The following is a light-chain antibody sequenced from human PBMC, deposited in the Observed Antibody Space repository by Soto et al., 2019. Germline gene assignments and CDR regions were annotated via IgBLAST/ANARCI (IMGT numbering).Light chain of an antibody. J-gene: IGLJ1*01. CDR1: SSNIGAGYD. CDR3: QSYDSSLSGGV. Sequence: QSVLTQPPSASGTPGQRVIISCSGSSSNIGAGYDVHWYQQLPGTAPKLLIYGNSNRPSGVPDRFSGSKSGTSASLAITGLQAEDEADYYCQSYDSSLSGGVFGTGTKVTVL. CDR2: GNS. V-gene: IGLV1-40*01.